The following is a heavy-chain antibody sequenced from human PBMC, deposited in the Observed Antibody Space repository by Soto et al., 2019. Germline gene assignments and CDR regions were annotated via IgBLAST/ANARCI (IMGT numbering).Heavy chain of an antibody. CDR3: ARDLGSRAFDP. CDR1: GFTFSSYD. D-gene: IGHD2-15*01. CDR2: IGTAGDT. Sequence: GGSLRLSCAASGFTFSSYDMHWVRQATGKGLEWISAIGTAGDTYYPGSVKGRFTISRENAKNSLYLQMNSLRAGDTAVYYCARDLGSRAFDPWSQGTLVTVCS. V-gene: IGHV3-13*01. J-gene: IGHJ5*02.